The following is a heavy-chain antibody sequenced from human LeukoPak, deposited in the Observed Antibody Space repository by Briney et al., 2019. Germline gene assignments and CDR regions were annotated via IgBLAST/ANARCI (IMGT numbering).Heavy chain of an antibody. J-gene: IGHJ4*02. D-gene: IGHD5-24*01. Sequence: GGSLRLSCAASGFTLISYWMSWVRQAPGKGLEWVANIKQDGSAKYYVDSVKGRFTISRDNAKNSLYLQMNSLRAEDTAVYYCARALKGRWLQLQGTRYFDYWGQGTLVTVSS. CDR3: ARALKGRWLQLQGTRYFDY. V-gene: IGHV3-7*01. CDR1: GFTLISYW. CDR2: IKQDGSAK.